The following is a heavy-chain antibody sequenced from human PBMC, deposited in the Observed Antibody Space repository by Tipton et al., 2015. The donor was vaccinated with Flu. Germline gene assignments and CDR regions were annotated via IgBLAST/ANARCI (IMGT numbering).Heavy chain of an antibody. CDR2: ISAYDGNT. CDR1: GYIFVNYG. CDR3: SGEGASYNFWHKDPGGNGFCYGMDV. Sequence: QLVQSGAEVKKPGASVKVSCKASGYIFVNYGITWVRQAPGQGLEWMGWISAYDGNTNYAQNLHQRVTMTTDTATKTGYMELKKWGSDDTGVYDCSGEGASYNFWHKDPGGNGFCYGMDVWGQGNPVNVFS. D-gene: IGHD3-3*01. J-gene: IGHJ6*02. V-gene: IGHV1-18*01.